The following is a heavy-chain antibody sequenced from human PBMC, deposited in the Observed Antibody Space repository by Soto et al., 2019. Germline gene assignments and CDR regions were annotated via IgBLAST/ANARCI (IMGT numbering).Heavy chain of an antibody. D-gene: IGHD3-22*01. CDR2: FDPEDGET. CDR1: GYTLTELS. V-gene: IGHV1-24*01. Sequence: ASVKVSCKVSGYTLTELSMHWVRQAPGKGLEWMGGFDPEDGETIYAQKFQGRVTMTEDTSTDTAYMELSSLRSEDTAVYYCATDYYYSSGYYSRDRAFDIWGQGTMVTVSS. J-gene: IGHJ3*02. CDR3: ATDYYYSSGYYSRDRAFDI.